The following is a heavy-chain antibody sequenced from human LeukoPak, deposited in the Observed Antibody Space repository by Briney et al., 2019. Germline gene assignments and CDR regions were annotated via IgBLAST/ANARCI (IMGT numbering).Heavy chain of an antibody. J-gene: IGHJ4*02. CDR1: GFTFSSYG. D-gene: IGHD4-17*01. CDR2: IWYDGSNK. Sequence: RPGGSLRLSCAASGFTFSSYGMHWVRQAPGKGLEWAAVIWYDGSNKYYADSVKGRFTISRDNSKNTLYLQMNSLRAEDTAVYYCARDWGPRDYALDYWGQGTLVTVSS. CDR3: ARDWGPRDYALDY. V-gene: IGHV3-33*01.